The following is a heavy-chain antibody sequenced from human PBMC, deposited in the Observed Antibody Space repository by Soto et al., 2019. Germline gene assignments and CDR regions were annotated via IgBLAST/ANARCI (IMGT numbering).Heavy chain of an antibody. D-gene: IGHD6-6*01. Sequence: PGESLKISCQGSGYSFASYWIGWVRQMPGKDLEWMGIIYPGDSDTRYGPSFQGQVTISADKSLRTAYLQWTSLKASDTALYYCARNRSFTLGFYYDGMDVWGQGTTVNV. CDR2: IYPGDSDT. CDR1: GYSFASYW. CDR3: ARNRSFTLGFYYDGMDV. V-gene: IGHV5-51*01. J-gene: IGHJ6*02.